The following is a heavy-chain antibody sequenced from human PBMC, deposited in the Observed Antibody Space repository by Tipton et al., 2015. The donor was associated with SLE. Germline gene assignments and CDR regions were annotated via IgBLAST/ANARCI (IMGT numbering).Heavy chain of an antibody. CDR2: ISWDSNNI. J-gene: IGHJ4*02. V-gene: IGHV3-9*01. D-gene: IGHD3-9*01. Sequence: SLRLSCAASGFTFDDYAMHWVRQAPGKGLEWVSGISWDSNNIGYADSVEGRLTISRDNAKNSLYLQMNSLRAEDTAVYYCARDSDDILTGYYHFDYWGQGTLVTVSS. CDR3: ARDSDDILTGYYHFDY. CDR1: GFTFDDYA.